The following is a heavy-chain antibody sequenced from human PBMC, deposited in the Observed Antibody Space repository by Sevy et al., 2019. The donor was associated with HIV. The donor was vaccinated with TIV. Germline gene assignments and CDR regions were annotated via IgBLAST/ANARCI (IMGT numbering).Heavy chain of an antibody. CDR1: GYTFTSYG. CDR2: ISNYNSVR. V-gene: IGHV1-18*01. CDR3: ARGVSVVAATGVWFDP. Sequence: ASVKVSCKASGYTFTSYGITWVRQAPGQGLEWMGWISNYNSVRKSAQKFQDRDTMTTDTSTSTAYMELMSLREDDTAVYYCARGVSVVAATGVWFDPWGQGTLVTVSS. J-gene: IGHJ5*02. D-gene: IGHD6-19*01.